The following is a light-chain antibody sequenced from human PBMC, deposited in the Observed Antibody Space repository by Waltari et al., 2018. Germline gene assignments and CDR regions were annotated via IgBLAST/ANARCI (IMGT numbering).Light chain of an antibody. J-gene: IGLJ1*01. CDR2: EVS. CDR3: SSYTTSSAPGV. Sequence: LTQPPSVSGSPGQSITISCSGTDSDVGAYDFVSWYQQHPGKAPHLIIYEVSNRPSGISNRFSASKSGNTASLTISGLQAEDEADYYCSSYTTSSAPGVFGTGTRVTVL. CDR1: DSDVGAYDF. V-gene: IGLV2-14*01.